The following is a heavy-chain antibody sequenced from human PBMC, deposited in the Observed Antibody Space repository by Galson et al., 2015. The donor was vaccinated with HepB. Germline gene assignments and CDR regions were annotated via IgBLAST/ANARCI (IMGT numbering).Heavy chain of an antibody. CDR2: ISGGGTTT. J-gene: IGHJ4*02. CDR3: VKDSPVSGNYQDFDY. CDR1: GFILRNFA. D-gene: IGHD1-26*01. V-gene: IGHV3-23*01. Sequence: SLRLSCAASGFILRNFAMTWVRQAPGKGLEWVSAISGGGTTTYYADSVKGRFTISRDISKSTVYLQMNSLRAEDTAVYYCVKDSPVSGNYQDFDYWGQGTLVTVSS.